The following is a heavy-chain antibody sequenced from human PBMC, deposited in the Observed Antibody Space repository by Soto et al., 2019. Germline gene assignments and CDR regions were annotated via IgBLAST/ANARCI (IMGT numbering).Heavy chain of an antibody. CDR3: ARDYISYDSSGYYQTFDAFDI. J-gene: IGHJ3*02. Sequence: QVQLVESGGGVVQPGRSLRLSCAASGFTFSSYCMHWVRQPPGKGLEWVAVIWYDGSNKYYGDSVKGRFTISRDNSKNKMYQQITSMTAEYTAIHYCARDYISYDSSGYYQTFDAFDIWGQGTMVTVSS. D-gene: IGHD3-22*01. CDR2: IWYDGSNK. CDR1: GFTFSSYC. V-gene: IGHV3-33*01.